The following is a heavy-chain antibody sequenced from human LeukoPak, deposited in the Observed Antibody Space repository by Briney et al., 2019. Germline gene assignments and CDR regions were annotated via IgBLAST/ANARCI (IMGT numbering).Heavy chain of an antibody. J-gene: IGHJ4*02. V-gene: IGHV4-4*07. CDR3: ARDKGGSSSLDN. D-gene: IGHD6-13*01. CDR2: IYSTGST. CDR1: SGSIRSYY. Sequence: SETVSHTCSVSSGSIRSYYWNWIRQPAGQGLEWIGRIYSTGSTNYNPSLKSRVTMSIDTSKKQFSLKVNSVTAADTAVYYCARDKGGSSSLDNCGQGTLVTVSS.